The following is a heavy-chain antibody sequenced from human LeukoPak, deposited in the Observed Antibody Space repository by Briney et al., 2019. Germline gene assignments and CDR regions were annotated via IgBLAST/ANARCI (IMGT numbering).Heavy chain of an antibody. CDR2: ISSSSSYI. V-gene: IGHV3-21*01. J-gene: IGHJ3*02. CDR3: ARTGRREAFDI. CDR1: GFTFNSYS. Sequence: GGCLRLSCAASGFTFNSYSMNWVRQAPGKGLEWVSSISSSSSYIYYADSVKGRFTISRDNAKNSLYLQMNSLRAEDTAVYYCARTGRREAFDIWGQGTMVTVSS.